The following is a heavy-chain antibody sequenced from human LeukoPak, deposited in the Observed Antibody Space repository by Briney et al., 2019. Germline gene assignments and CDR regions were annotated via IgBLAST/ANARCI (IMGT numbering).Heavy chain of an antibody. Sequence: GASVKVSSTASVYTFTSYYMHWVRQAPGQGLEWLGIINPSGGDTSYAQKFQGRLTMTRDTSTNTVYMELTSLRSEDTAVYYCAREVMDNLRFDYWGQGTLVTVSS. V-gene: IGHV1-46*01. J-gene: IGHJ4*02. D-gene: IGHD1-14*01. CDR2: INPSGGDT. CDR1: VYTFTSYY. CDR3: AREVMDNLRFDY.